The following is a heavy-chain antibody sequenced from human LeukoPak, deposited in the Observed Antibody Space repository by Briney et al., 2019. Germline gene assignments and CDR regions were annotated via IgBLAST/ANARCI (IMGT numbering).Heavy chain of an antibody. V-gene: IGHV5-51*01. CDR3: ASPLWFGELFYY. Sequence: GESLQISCQGSGYSFTSYWIGWVRPMPGKGLEWMGIIYPGDSDTRSSPSFPGQVTISADKSISTAYLQWSSLKASDTAMYYCASPLWFGELFYYWGQGTLVTVSS. CDR2: IYPGDSDT. CDR1: GYSFTSYW. D-gene: IGHD3-10*01. J-gene: IGHJ4*02.